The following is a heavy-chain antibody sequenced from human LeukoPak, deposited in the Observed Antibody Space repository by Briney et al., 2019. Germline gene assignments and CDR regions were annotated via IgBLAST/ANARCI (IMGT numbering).Heavy chain of an antibody. Sequence: PSETLSLTCAVYGGSFSGYYWSWIRQPPGKGLEWIGEINHSGSTNYNPSLKSRVTISVDTSKNQFSLKLSSVTAADTAVYYCAIIEDGSSWYGGLDYWGQGTLVTVSS. D-gene: IGHD6-13*01. CDR1: GGSFSGYY. CDR3: AIIEDGSSWYGGLDY. V-gene: IGHV4-34*01. J-gene: IGHJ4*02. CDR2: INHSGST.